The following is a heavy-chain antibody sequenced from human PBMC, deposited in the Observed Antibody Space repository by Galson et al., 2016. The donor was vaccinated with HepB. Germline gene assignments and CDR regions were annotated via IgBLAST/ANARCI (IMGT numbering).Heavy chain of an antibody. CDR3: ARDPLGYSYALVRYFDY. CDR1: GFTFTSYS. Sequence: SLRLSCAASGFTFTSYSMNWVRQVPGKGLEWVSYIGSSPSTVYYADSVKGRFTISRDNAKNSLYLQMNSLSDEDTAVYYCARDPLGYSYALVRYFDYWGQGTLVTVSS. CDR2: IGSSPSTV. V-gene: IGHV3-48*02. J-gene: IGHJ4*02. D-gene: IGHD5-18*01.